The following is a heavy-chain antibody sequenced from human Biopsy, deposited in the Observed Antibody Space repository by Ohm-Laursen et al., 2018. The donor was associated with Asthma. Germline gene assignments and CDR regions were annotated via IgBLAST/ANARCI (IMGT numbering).Heavy chain of an antibody. CDR3: AKDTEGRYDFWSGLSYNYYGMDV. CDR1: GFTFSSYA. CDR2: ISYDGSNK. Sequence: SLRLSCSASGFTFSSYAMHWVRQAPGKGLEWVAVISYDGSNKCYADSVKGRFTISRDNSKNTLYLQMNSLRAEDTAVYYCAKDTEGRYDFWSGLSYNYYGMDVWDQGTTVTVSS. V-gene: IGHV3-30-3*01. D-gene: IGHD3-3*01. J-gene: IGHJ6*02.